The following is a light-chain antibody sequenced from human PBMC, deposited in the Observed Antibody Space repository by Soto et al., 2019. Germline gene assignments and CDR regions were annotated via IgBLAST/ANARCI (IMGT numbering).Light chain of an antibody. CDR2: DVS. J-gene: IGKJ4*01. Sequence: DIQMTQSPSTLSASVGDRVTITCRASQSINNWLAWYQQKPGKAPKVLIYDVSTLESGVPSRFSGSGSGTDFSLTISSLQPDYFAPYYCKKYTDRFGGGTSVEIK. V-gene: IGKV1-5*01. CDR1: QSINNW. CDR3: KKYTDR.